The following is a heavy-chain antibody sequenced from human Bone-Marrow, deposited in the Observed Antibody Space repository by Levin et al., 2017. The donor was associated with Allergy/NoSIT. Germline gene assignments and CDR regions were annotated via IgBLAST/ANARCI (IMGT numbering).Heavy chain of an antibody. D-gene: IGHD3-22*01. J-gene: IGHJ4*02. V-gene: IGHV3-48*01. Sequence: GGSLRLSCAASGFTFSSYSMNWVRQAPGKGLEWVSYISSSSSTIYYADSVKGRFTISRDNAKNSLYLQMNSLRAEDTAVYYCARIPQTYDSSGYFHFDYWGQGTLVTVSS. CDR2: ISSSSSTI. CDR3: ARIPQTYDSSGYFHFDY. CDR1: GFTFSSYS.